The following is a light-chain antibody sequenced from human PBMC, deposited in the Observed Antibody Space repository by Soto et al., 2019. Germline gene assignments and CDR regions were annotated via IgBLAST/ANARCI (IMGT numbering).Light chain of an antibody. CDR2: DAS. J-gene: IGKJ4*01. Sequence: DIHLTQSPSSLSASVGDRVTITCRASQAITNNLAWYQQKPGNPPRLLIYDASSLQSGVPSSFSGSGSGTEFTLTISSLQPDDFATYYCQQYNSYSPLTFGGGTKVEIK. CDR3: QQYNSYSPLT. CDR1: QAITNN. V-gene: IGKV1-9*01.